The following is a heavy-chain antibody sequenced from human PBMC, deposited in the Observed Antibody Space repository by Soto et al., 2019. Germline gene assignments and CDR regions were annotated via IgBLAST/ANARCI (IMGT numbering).Heavy chain of an antibody. CDR3: ARRRAWRLIFWYNWFDP. D-gene: IGHD3-9*01. CDR1: GGSFSGYY. Sequence: TSETLSLTCAVYGGSFSGYYWSWIRQPPGKGLEWIGEINHSGSTNYNPSLKSRVTISVDTSKNQFSLKLSSVTAADTAVYYCARRRAWRLIFWYNWFDPWGQGTLVTVSS. V-gene: IGHV4-34*01. J-gene: IGHJ5*02. CDR2: INHSGST.